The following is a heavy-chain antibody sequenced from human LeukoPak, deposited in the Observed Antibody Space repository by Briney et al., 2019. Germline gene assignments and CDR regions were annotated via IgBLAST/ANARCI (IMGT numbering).Heavy chain of an antibody. CDR3: ATDGSPFDN. CDR1: GFTFSSYW. V-gene: IGHV3-7*01. CDR2: IKQDGNEK. J-gene: IGHJ4*02. Sequence: GGSLRLSCAASGFTFSSYWMSWVRQPPGKGLEWAANIKQDGNEKYYLDSVKGRFTISRDNAKNSLYLQMDSLRAEDTAVYYCATDGSPFDNWGQGTLVTVSS.